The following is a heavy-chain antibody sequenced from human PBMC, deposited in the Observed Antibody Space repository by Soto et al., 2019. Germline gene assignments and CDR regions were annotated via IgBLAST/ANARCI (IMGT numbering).Heavy chain of an antibody. D-gene: IGHD3-9*01. CDR3: ARDRSYDILTGYYGIGYYYGMDV. J-gene: IGHJ6*02. CDR1: GYTFTSYG. CDR2: ISAYNGNT. V-gene: IGHV1-18*01. Sequence: ASVKVSCKASGYTFTSYGISWVRQAPGQGLERMGWISAYNGNTNYAQKLQGWVTMTRDTSISTAYMELSRLRSDDTAVYYCARDRSYDILTGYYGIGYYYGMDVWGQGTTVTVSS.